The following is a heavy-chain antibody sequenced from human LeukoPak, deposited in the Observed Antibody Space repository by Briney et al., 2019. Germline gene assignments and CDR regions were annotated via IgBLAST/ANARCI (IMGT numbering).Heavy chain of an antibody. D-gene: IGHD2-21*02. V-gene: IGHV1-46*01. CDR1: GYTFTSYY. CDR3: ARDRFQSPIVVVTAIRSRPPFFDP. J-gene: IGHJ5*02. CDR2: INPSGGST. Sequence: GASVKVSCKASGYTFTSYYMHWVRQAPGQGLEWMGIINPSGGSTSYAQKFQGRVTMTRDMSTSTVYMELSSLRSEDTAVYYCARDRFQSPIVVVTAIRSRPPFFDPWGQGTLVTVSS.